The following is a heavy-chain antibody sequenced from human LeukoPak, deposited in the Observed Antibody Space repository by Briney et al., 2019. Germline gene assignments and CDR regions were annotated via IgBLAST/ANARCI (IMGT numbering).Heavy chain of an antibody. CDR1: GYTFSSYW. Sequence: GESLKISCKGSGYTFSSYWIGWVRQMPGKRLERMGIFYPGDSETRYSPSFQGQVTISADKSISTAYLQWSSLKASDTAMYYCARSWSRGWPNAFDIWGQGTMVTVSS. D-gene: IGHD6-19*01. J-gene: IGHJ3*02. CDR3: ARSWSRGWPNAFDI. CDR2: FYPGDSET. V-gene: IGHV5-51*01.